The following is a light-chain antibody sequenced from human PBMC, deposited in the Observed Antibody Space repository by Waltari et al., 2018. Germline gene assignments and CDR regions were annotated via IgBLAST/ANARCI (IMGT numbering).Light chain of an antibody. CDR1: DIGGQR. J-gene: IGLJ2*01. CDR3: QLWDRSKSHVT. V-gene: IGLV3-21*03. CDR2: DDT. Sequence: YLLTQPPSVSVAPGTTPRIPCGGDDIGGQRMHWYQQKPGQAPVVVVYDDTNRPSGVPERFFGSKSVNTATLTIGRVEAGDEADYYCQLWDRSKSHVTFGGGTKLTVL.